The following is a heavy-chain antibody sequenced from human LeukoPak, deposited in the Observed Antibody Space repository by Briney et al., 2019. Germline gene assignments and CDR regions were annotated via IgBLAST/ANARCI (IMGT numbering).Heavy chain of an antibody. CDR1: GGSISSGGYY. Sequence: SQTLSLTCTVSGGSISSGGYYWSWIRQPPGKGLEWIGYIYHSGSTYYNPSLKSRVTISVDRSKNQFSLKLSSVTAADTAVYYCASFYSSSSWYYYMDVWGKGTTVTVSS. V-gene: IGHV4-30-2*01. D-gene: IGHD6-6*01. J-gene: IGHJ6*03. CDR3: ASFYSSSSWYYYMDV. CDR2: IYHSGST.